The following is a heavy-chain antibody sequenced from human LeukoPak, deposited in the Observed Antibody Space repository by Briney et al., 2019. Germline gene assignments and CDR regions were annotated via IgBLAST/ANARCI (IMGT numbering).Heavy chain of an antibody. CDR1: GLTFNKAW. V-gene: IGHV3-15*05. J-gene: IGHJ4*02. CDR3: AAGVGTTDFDY. CDR2: LKSISDGGTT. Sequence: GGSLRLSCAASGLTFNKAWMTWVRQAPGKGLEWVGRLKSISDGGTTDYAAPVKGRFTISRDDSKNTLFSQMNSLKTEDTGVYFCAAGVGTTDFDYWGQGTLVTVSS. D-gene: IGHD1/OR15-1a*01.